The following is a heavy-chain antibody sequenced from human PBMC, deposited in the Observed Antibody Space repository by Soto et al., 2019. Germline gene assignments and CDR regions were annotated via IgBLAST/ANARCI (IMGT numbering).Heavy chain of an antibody. CDR3: ARDIDSYFDY. Sequence: GGSLRLSCAASGLTFSSYGMHWVRQAPGKGLEWVAVIGYDGSDKYYADSVKGRFTISRDNSKNTLYLQMNSLRVEDTAVYYCARDIDSYFDYWGQGTLVTVSS. D-gene: IGHD3-16*02. J-gene: IGHJ4*02. CDR1: GLTFSSYG. CDR2: IGYDGSDK. V-gene: IGHV3-33*01.